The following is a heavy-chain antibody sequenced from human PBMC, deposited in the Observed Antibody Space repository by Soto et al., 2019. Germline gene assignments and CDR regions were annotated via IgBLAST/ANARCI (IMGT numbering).Heavy chain of an antibody. V-gene: IGHV3-33*01. J-gene: IGHJ4*02. CDR3: ARDEQLGIDY. D-gene: IGHD7-27*01. CDR2: IWYDGSNK. Sequence: QVQLVESGGGVVQPGRSLRLSCAASGFTFSSYGMHWVRQAPGNGLEWVAVIWYDGSNKYYADSVKGRFTISRDNSKNTLYLQMNSLRAEDTAVYYCARDEQLGIDYWGQGTLVTVSS. CDR1: GFTFSSYG.